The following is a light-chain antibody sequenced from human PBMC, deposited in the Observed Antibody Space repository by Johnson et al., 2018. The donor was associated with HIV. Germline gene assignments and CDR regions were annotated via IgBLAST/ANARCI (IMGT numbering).Light chain of an antibody. Sequence: QSVLTQPPSVSAAPGQKVTISCSGSSSNFGSNYVSWYHQFPGTAPKLLIYVNNKRPSGIPARFSGSKSGTSATLGITGLQTEDEADYYCGTWDSSLSAYVFGTGTKGTV. CDR3: GTWDSSLSAYV. CDR1: SSNFGSNY. CDR2: VNN. V-gene: IGLV1-51*01. J-gene: IGLJ1*01.